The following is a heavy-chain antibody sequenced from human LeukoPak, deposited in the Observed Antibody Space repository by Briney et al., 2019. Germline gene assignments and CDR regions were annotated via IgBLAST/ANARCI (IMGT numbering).Heavy chain of an antibody. CDR1: GFTFSSYA. D-gene: IGHD5-18*01. CDR2: ISGSGGST. V-gene: IGHV3-23*01. J-gene: IGHJ6*03. Sequence: GGSLRFSCAASGFTFSSYAMSWVRQAPGKGLEWVSAISGSGGSTYYADSVKGRFTISRDNFKNTLYLQMNSLRAEDTAVYYCAKTVDTAMVSHYYYYMDVWGKGTTVTVSS. CDR3: AKTVDTAMVSHYYYYMDV.